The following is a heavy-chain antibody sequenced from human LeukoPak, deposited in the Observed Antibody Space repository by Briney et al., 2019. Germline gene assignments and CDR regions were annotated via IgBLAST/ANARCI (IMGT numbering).Heavy chain of an antibody. Sequence: GGSLRLSCAASGFTFSSYAMSWVRQAPGKGLEWVSVISGSGGSTYYADSVKGRFTISRDNSKNTLYLQMNSLRAGDTAVYYCAKVSRFNWFDPWGQGTLVTVSS. CDR1: GFTFSSYA. V-gene: IGHV3-23*01. CDR2: ISGSGGST. J-gene: IGHJ5*02. D-gene: IGHD3-3*01. CDR3: AKVSRFNWFDP.